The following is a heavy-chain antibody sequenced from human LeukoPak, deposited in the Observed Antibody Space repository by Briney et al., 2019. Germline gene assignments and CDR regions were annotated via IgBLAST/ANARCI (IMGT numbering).Heavy chain of an antibody. CDR2: IIPIFGTA. Sequence: GASVKVSCKASGGTFSSYAISWVRQAPGQGLEWMGGIIPIFGTANYAQKFQGRVTITADKSTSTVYMELSSLRSEDTAVYYCARGGLWFGESLGYWGQGTLVTVSS. V-gene: IGHV1-69*06. CDR1: GGTFSSYA. D-gene: IGHD3-10*01. J-gene: IGHJ4*02. CDR3: ARGGLWFGESLGY.